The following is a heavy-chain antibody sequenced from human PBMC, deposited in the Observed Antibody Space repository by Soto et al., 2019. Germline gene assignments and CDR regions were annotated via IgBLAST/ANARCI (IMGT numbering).Heavy chain of an antibody. CDR2: ISGSGGST. CDR1: GFTFSSYA. D-gene: IGHD2-15*01. Sequence: EVQLLESGGGLVQPGGSLRLACAASGFTFSSYAMSWVRQAPGKGLEWVSAISGSGGSTYYADSVKGRFTISRDNSKNTLYLQMNSLRAEDTAVYYCAKDPVVVVVAAIFDYWGQGTLVTVSS. CDR3: AKDPVVVVVAAIFDY. J-gene: IGHJ4*02. V-gene: IGHV3-23*01.